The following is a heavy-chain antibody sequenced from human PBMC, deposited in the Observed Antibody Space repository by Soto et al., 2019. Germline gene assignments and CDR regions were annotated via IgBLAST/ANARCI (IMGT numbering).Heavy chain of an antibody. CDR2: ISSTGSTM. CDR1: GFNFRDYY. Sequence: GGSLRLSCVASGFNFRDYYISWIRQAPGKGLEWISYISSTGSTMYHADSVKGRFTISRDNAKNSVYLQMNNLRAEDTAVYYCARTLWGLLAGATYGYWGPGTSVTVSS. J-gene: IGHJ4*02. V-gene: IGHV3-11*01. D-gene: IGHD3-16*01. CDR3: ARTLWGLLAGATYGY.